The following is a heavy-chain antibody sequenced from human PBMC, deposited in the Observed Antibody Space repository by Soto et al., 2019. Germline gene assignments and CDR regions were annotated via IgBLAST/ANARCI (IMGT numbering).Heavy chain of an antibody. V-gene: IGHV3-21*01. Sequence: KAVGSLRLSGAASGFTFSSYSMNWVRQAPWKGLEWVSSISSSSSYIYYADSVKGRFTISRDNAKNSLYLQMNSLRAEDTAVYYCARDKRFSPLSSKKGMDVWGQGTTVTVSS. CDR3: ARDKRFSPLSSKKGMDV. D-gene: IGHD3-3*01. CDR2: ISSSSSYI. CDR1: GFTFSSYS. J-gene: IGHJ6*02.